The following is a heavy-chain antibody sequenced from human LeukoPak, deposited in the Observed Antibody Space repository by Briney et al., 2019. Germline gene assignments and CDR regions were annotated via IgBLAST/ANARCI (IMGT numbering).Heavy chain of an antibody. CDR2: IGTTGDT. V-gene: IGHV3-13*01. CDR3: ARDLRGYRYGGYPYFYGMDV. J-gene: IGHJ6*02. D-gene: IGHD5-18*01. Sequence: LSGGSLRLSCAVSGFTFSSHDLHWVRQAAGKGLEWVPTIGTTGDTFYPDSVKGRFTISRESAKNSLYLQMNSLRAGDTAVYYCARDLRGYRYGGYPYFYGMDVWGQGTTVTVFS. CDR1: GFTFSSHD.